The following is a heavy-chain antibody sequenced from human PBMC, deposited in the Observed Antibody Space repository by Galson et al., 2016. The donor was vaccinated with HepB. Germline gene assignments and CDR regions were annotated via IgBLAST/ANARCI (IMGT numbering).Heavy chain of an antibody. CDR3: AKSVLEYDILTGYYRRGADY. Sequence: SLRLSCAASGFTFSSYAMSWVRQAPGKGLEWVSSSGSGGPTYYADSVKGRFTLSRDTSTNTLFLQMHSLSADDPAVYYCAKSVLEYDILTGYYRRGADYWGQGTLVTVSS. CDR1: GFTFSSYA. V-gene: IGHV3-23*01. D-gene: IGHD3-9*01. CDR2: SGSGGPT. J-gene: IGHJ4*02.